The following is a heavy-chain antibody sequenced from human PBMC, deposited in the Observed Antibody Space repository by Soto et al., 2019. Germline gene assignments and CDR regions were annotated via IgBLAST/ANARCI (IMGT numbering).Heavy chain of an antibody. Sequence: QVQLQESGPGLVKPSQTLSLTCTVSGGSISSGGYYWSWIRQHPGKGLEWIGYIYYSGSTYYNPSLRSRVTISVDTSKNQFSLKLSSVTAADTAVYYCARDTRWGRAWGSYYYCGMDVWGQGTTVTVSS. D-gene: IGHD7-27*01. CDR3: ARDTRWGRAWGSYYYCGMDV. V-gene: IGHV4-31*03. CDR2: IYYSGST. J-gene: IGHJ6*02. CDR1: GGSISSGGYY.